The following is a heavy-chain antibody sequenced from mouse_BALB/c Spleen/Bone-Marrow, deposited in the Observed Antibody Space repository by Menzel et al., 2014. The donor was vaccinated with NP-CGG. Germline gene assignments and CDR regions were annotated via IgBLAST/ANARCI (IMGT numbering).Heavy chain of an antibody. D-gene: IGHD3-2*01. CDR1: GDSITSGY. CDR2: ISYSGST. Sequence: VHVKQSGPSLVKPSQTLSLTCSVTGDSITSGYWNWIRKFPGNKLEYMGYISYSGSTYYNPSLKSRISITRDTSKNQYYLQLNSVTTEDTATYYCARRQLWLQYYFDYWGQGTTLTVSS. CDR3: ARRQLWLQYYFDY. V-gene: IGHV3-8*02. J-gene: IGHJ2*01.